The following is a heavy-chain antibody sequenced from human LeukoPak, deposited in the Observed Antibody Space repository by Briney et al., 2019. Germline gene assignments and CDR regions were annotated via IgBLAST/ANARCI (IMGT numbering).Heavy chain of an antibody. Sequence: GRSLRLSSAASGLIFSSYAMHWVRQAQGKGLEWEAVISYDGTNKYYAGSVKGRFTNSRDNSKNTLYLQMSSLRDEDTAVYYCAKTEAPAAIRAGSEYWGQGTLVSVSS. CDR2: ISYDGTNK. CDR1: GLIFSSYA. V-gene: IGHV3-30*15. CDR3: AKTEAPAAIRAGSEY. D-gene: IGHD2-2*02. J-gene: IGHJ4*02.